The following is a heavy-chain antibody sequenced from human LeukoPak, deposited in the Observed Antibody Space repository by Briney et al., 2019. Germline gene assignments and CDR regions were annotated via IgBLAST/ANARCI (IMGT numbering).Heavy chain of an antibody. Sequence: GGSLRLSCAASGFTFSSYAMNWVRQALGKGLEWVSVISGSGGSTHYADSVKGRFTISRDNSKNTLYLQMNSLRAEDTAVYYCATTIGGYNYGPSFDYWGQGTLVTVSS. CDR3: ATTIGGYNYGPSFDY. CDR2: ISGSGGST. CDR1: GFTFSSYA. J-gene: IGHJ4*02. D-gene: IGHD5-18*01. V-gene: IGHV3-23*01.